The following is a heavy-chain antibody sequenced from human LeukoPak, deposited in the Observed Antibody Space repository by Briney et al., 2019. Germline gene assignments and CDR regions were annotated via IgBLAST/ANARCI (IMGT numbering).Heavy chain of an antibody. D-gene: IGHD3-10*01. CDR1: GFTFSRNG. CDR3: AKDRRAGSYDY. V-gene: IGHV3-23*01. J-gene: IGHJ4*02. CDR2: ISGSGGNT. Sequence: GGSLRLSCAASGFTFSRNGMTWVRQAPGKGLEWVSAISGSGGNTYYADSVKGRFTISRDNSKNSLYLQMNSLRAEDTAVYYCAKDRRAGSYDYWGQGTLVTVSS.